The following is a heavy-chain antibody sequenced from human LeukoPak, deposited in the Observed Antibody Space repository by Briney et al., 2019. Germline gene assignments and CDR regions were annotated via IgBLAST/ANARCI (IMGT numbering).Heavy chain of an antibody. V-gene: IGHV1-69*13. D-gene: IGHD2-21*02. J-gene: IGHJ4*02. Sequence: GASVKVSCKASGGTFSSYAISWVRQAPGQGLEWMGGIIPIFGTANYAQKFQGRVTITADESASTAYMELSSLRSEDTAVYYCVKVKEPIAVVTTDHFDYWGQGTLVTVSS. CDR3: VKVKEPIAVVTTDHFDY. CDR2: IIPIFGTA. CDR1: GGTFSSYA.